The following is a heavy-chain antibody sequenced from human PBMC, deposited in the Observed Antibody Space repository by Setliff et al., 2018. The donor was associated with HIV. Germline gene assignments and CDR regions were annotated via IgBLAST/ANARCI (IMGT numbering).Heavy chain of an antibody. V-gene: IGHV1-69*02. CDR2: IIPILGIA. D-gene: IGHD2-21*01. Sequence: ASVKVSCKASGGTFSSYTISWVRQAPGQGLEWMGRIIPILGIANYAQKFQGRVTITADESTSTAYMELSSLRSEDTAVYYCARLSIPAYYYMDVWGKGTTVTVSS. CDR1: GGTFSSYT. J-gene: IGHJ6*03. CDR3: ARLSIPAYYYMDV.